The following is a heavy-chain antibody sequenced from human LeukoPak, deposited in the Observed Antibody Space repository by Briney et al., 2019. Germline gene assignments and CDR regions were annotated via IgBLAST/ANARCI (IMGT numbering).Heavy chain of an antibody. CDR1: GFTFSSYA. Sequence: PGGSLRHSCAASGFTFSSYAMSWVRQAPGKGLEWVSAISGSGGSTYYADSVKGRFTISRDNSKNTLYLQMNSLRAEDTAVYNCAKGDFYGSGRDYYMDVWGKGTTVTISS. D-gene: IGHD3-10*01. J-gene: IGHJ6*03. CDR2: ISGSGGST. V-gene: IGHV3-23*01. CDR3: AKGDFYGSGRDYYMDV.